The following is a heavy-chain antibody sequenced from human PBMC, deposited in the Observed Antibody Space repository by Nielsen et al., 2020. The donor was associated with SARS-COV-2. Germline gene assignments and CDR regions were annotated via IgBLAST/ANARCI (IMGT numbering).Heavy chain of an antibody. D-gene: IGHD3-10*01. CDR2: IWYDGSNK. V-gene: IGHV3-33*08. CDR1: GFTFSSYG. J-gene: IGHJ5*02. CDR3: ATAGSGSYFGWFDP. Sequence: GESLKISCAASGFTFSSYGMHWVRQAPGKGLEWVADIWYDGSNKYYADSVKGRFTISRDNSKNTLYLQMNSLSAEDTAVYYCATAGSGSYFGWFDPWGQGTLVTVSS.